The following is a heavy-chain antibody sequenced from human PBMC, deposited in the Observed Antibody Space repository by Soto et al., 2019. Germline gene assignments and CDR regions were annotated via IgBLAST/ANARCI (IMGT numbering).Heavy chain of an antibody. V-gene: IGHV3-7*01. Sequence: GGSLRLSCAASGFTFSSYWMSWVRQAPGKGLEWVANIKQDGSEKYYVDSVKGRFTISRDNAKNSLYLQMNSLRAEDTAVYYCARDRGLSGDYAPGYYYMDVWGKGTTVTVSS. CDR2: IKQDGSEK. D-gene: IGHD4-17*01. CDR1: GFTFSSYW. J-gene: IGHJ6*03. CDR3: ARDRGLSGDYAPGYYYMDV.